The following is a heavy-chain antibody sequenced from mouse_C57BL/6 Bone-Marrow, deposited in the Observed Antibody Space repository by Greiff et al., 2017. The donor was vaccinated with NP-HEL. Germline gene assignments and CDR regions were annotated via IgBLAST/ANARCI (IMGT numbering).Heavy chain of an antibody. CDR1: GYPLTTYP. J-gene: IGHJ1*03. D-gene: IGHD2-2*01. CDR3: ARRGVNLYFDV. V-gene: IGHV1-47*01. Sequence: VPLQQSGAELVKPGASVKMSCKASGYPLTTYPRAWMKQNHGKSLEWIGNFHPYNDDTKYNEKFTGKANLTVEKPSSTVDLELSRLTSDDSAVYYCARRGVNLYFDVWGTGTTVTVSS. CDR2: FHPYNDDT.